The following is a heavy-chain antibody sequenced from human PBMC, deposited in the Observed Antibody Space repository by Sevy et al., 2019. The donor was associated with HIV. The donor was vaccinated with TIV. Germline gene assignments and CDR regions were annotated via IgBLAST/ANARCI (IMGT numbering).Heavy chain of an antibody. V-gene: IGHV3-30-3*01. CDR1: GFIFGSYA. D-gene: IGHD3-22*01. J-gene: IGHJ4*02. CDR2: ISYDGSHK. Sequence: GGSLRLSCAASGFIFGSYAMNWVRQAPGKGLEWVAVISYDGSHKYYAVSVKGRFTISRDNAKNSLYLQMNSLRAEDTAVYYCARGGSSGSFGYWGQGTLVTVSS. CDR3: ARGGSSGSFGY.